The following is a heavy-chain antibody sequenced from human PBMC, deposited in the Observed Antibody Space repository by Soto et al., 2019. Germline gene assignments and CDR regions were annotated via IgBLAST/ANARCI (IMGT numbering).Heavy chain of an antibody. CDR2: INHSGSA. J-gene: IGHJ5*02. V-gene: IGHV4-34*01. D-gene: IGHD6-13*01. CDR1: GGSFRGYY. Sequence: QVQVQQWGAGLLKPSETLSLTCAVFGGSFRGYYWSWILQPPGKGLEWLGEINHSGSANYNPSLKSRVTISLDASENQLSHDRNYVTAADTAVYYCARILEARYTSTWYGWFEPCGQGTMFIVSS. CDR3: ARILEARYTSTWYGWFEP.